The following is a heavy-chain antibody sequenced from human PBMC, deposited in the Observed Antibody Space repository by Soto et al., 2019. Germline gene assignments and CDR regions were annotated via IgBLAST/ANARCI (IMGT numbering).Heavy chain of an antibody. CDR3: ARVGQQLGDYYYYGMDV. J-gene: IGHJ6*02. V-gene: IGHV3-33*01. Sequence: GGSLRLSCAASGFTFSSYGMHWVRQAPGKGLEWVAVIWYDGSNKYYADSVKGRFTISRDNSKNTLYLQMNSLRAEDTAVYYCARVGQQLGDYYYYGMDVWGQGTTVTVSS. CDR2: IWYDGSNK. D-gene: IGHD6-13*01. CDR1: GFTFSSYG.